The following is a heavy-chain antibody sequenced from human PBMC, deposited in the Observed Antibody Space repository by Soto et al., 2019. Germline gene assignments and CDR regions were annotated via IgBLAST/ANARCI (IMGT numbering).Heavy chain of an antibody. V-gene: IGHV3-15*07. J-gene: IGHJ4*02. D-gene: IGHD3-3*01. CDR2: IKSKTDGGTA. CDR3: TTSSGDYDFWSGYSAY. Sequence: EVQLVESGGGLVKPGGSLRLSCAASGFTFSNAWMNWVRQAPGKGLEWVGRIKSKTDGGTADYAAPVKGRFTISRDDSKNTLYLQMNGLNSEDTAVYYCTTSSGDYDFWSGYSAYWGQGTLVTVSS. CDR1: GFTFSNAW.